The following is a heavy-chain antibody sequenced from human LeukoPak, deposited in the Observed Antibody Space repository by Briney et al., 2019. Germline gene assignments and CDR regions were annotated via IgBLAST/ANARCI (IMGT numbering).Heavy chain of an antibody. Sequence: GGSLRLSCAASGFTFSDYYMSWIRQAPGKGLEWVSVIYSGGSTYYADSVKGRFTISRDNSKNTLYLQMNSPRAEDTAVYYCARGGVQLWLVFDYWGQGTLVTVSS. J-gene: IGHJ4*02. V-gene: IGHV3-66*01. CDR3: ARGGVQLWLVFDY. CDR1: GFTFSDYY. CDR2: IYSGGST. D-gene: IGHD5-18*01.